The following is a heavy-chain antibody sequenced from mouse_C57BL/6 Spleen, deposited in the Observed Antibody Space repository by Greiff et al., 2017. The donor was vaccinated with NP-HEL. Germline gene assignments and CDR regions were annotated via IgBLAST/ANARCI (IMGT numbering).Heavy chain of an antibody. D-gene: IGHD1-1*01. CDR3: ARGRDYGSSPYYFDY. CDR1: GYTFTSYW. CDR2: IDPSDSET. V-gene: IGHV1-52*01. J-gene: IGHJ2*01. Sequence: QVQLQQPGAELVRPGSSVKLSCKASGYTFTSYWMHWVKQRPIQGLEWIGNIDPSDSETHYNQKFKDKATLTVDKSSSTAYMQLSSLTSEDSAVYYCARGRDYGSSPYYFDYWGQGTTLTVSS.